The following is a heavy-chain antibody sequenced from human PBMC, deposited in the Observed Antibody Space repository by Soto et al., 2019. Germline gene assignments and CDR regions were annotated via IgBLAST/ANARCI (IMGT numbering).Heavy chain of an antibody. CDR2: IKVDSGYT. CDR3: ATCYDTGFDP. V-gene: IGHV1-18*04. CDR1: GYPFIKYG. Sequence: QLQLVQSAAEVKKPGASVRVSCKAYGYPFIKYGISWIRQAPEQGLEWMGWIKVDSGYTNYAQKFQGRVTMTADTSSDTAFMELRSLRLDDTAVYFCATCYDTGFDPWGQGTLVSVSS. J-gene: IGHJ5*02. D-gene: IGHD5-12*01.